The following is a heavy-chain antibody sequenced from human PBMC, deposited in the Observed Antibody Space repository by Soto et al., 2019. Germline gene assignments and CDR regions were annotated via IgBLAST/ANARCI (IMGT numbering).Heavy chain of an antibody. CDR1: GGTFSSYA. CDR3: ASSYSNYALIDYYYYGMDV. D-gene: IGHD4-4*01. CDR2: IIPIFGTA. Sequence: SVKVSCKASGGTFSSYAISWVRQAPGQGLDWMGGIIPIFGTANYAQKFQGRVTITADESTSTAYMELSSLRSEDTAVYYCASSYSNYALIDYYYYGMDVWGQGTTVTVSS. J-gene: IGHJ6*02. V-gene: IGHV1-69*13.